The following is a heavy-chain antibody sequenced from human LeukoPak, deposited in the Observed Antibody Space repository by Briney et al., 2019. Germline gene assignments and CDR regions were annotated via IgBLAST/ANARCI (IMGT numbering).Heavy chain of an antibody. CDR1: GFTFSSYW. D-gene: IGHD6-13*01. CDR3: ARTISSSWYSPAFDI. CDR2: IKQDGSEK. V-gene: IGHV3-7*03. J-gene: IGHJ3*02. Sequence: GALRLSCAASGFTFSSYWMSWVRPAPGKGLEWVANIKQDGSEKYYVDSVKGRFTISRDNAKNSLYLQMNSLRAEDTAVYYCARTISSSWYSPAFDIWGQGTMVTVSS.